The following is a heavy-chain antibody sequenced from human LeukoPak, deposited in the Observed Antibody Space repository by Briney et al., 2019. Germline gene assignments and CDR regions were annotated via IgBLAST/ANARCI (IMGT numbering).Heavy chain of an antibody. V-gene: IGHV4-31*11. D-gene: IGHD4-23*01. J-gene: IGHJ3*02. CDR2: SYYSGST. CDR3: ARMSGTATVTAAFDI. Sequence: SETLSLTCAVSGGSISSPHYYWSWVRQHPGKGPECLGYSYYSGSTFYNPSLKSRVTISLDTSKNQFSLTVTSVTGADTAVYYCARMSGTATVTAAFDIWGQGTMVTVSP. CDR1: GGSISSPHYY.